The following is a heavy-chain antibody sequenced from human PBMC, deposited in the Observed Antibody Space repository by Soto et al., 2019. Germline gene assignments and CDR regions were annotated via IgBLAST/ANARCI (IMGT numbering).Heavy chain of an antibody. J-gene: IGHJ3*02. CDR1: GGSISSHHW. V-gene: IGHV4-4*02. CDR3: RFCSTTGRSFVFDI. D-gene: IGHD2-2*01. Sequence: PSETLSLTCDVSGGSISSHHWWSWVRQPPGKGLEWVGEIYHTGSTNYNPSLKSRVTFSVDKSKNQFSLNLNSVTAADTAVYYLRFCSTTGRSFVFDIWGKGKMVTVSS. CDR2: IYHTGST.